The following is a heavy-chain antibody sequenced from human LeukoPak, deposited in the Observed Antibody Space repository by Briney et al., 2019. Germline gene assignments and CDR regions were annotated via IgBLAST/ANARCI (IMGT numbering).Heavy chain of an antibody. CDR2: IIPILGIA. CDR1: GGTFSSYA. Sequence: ASVKVSCKASGGTFSSYAISWVRQAPGQGLEWMGRIIPILGIANYAQKFQGRVTITADKSTSTAYMELSSLRSEDTAVYYCARAEYYYDSSGYLDYWGQGTLVTVSS. CDR3: ARAEYYYDSSGYLDY. J-gene: IGHJ4*02. D-gene: IGHD3-22*01. V-gene: IGHV1-69*04.